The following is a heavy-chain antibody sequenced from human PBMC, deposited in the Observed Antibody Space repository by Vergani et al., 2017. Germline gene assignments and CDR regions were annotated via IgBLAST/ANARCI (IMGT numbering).Heavy chain of an antibody. CDR1: GFTFSSYG. Sequence: QVQLVESGGGVVQPGRSLRLSCAASGFTFSSYGMHWVRQAPGKGLEWVAVIWYDGSNKYYADSVKGRFTISRDKSKNTLYLQMNSLRAEDTAVYYCARDYGSEYWYFDLWGRGTLVTVSS. J-gene: IGHJ2*01. CDR2: IWYDGSNK. CDR3: ARDYGSEYWYFDL. V-gene: IGHV3-33*01. D-gene: IGHD3-10*01.